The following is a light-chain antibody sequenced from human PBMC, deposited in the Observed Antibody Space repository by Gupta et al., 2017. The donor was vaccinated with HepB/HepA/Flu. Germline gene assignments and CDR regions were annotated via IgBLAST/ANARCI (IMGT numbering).Light chain of an antibody. V-gene: IGLV2-14*03. CDR1: SSDVGGYNY. CDR2: AVS. J-gene: IGLJ2*01. CDR3: NSYTTSSTPYVV. Sequence: QSALTQPASVSGSPAQSITISCTGPSSDVGGYNYVSWYQQHPGKAPKLMIYAVSNRPSGVSNRFSGSKSGNTASLTISGLQTEDEADYYCNSYTTSSTPYVVFGGGTKLTVL.